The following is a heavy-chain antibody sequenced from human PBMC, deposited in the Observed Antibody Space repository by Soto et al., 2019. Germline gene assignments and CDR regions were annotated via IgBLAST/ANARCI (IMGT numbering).Heavy chain of an antibody. CDR1: GGSISSGGYS. J-gene: IGHJ4*02. D-gene: IGHD3-3*01. CDR3: ARTKITLRFLEWSSLYYFDY. V-gene: IGHV4-30-2*01. Sequence: QLQLQESGSGLVKPSQTLSLTCAVSGGSISSGGYSWSWIRQPPGKGLEWIGYIYHSGSTYYNPSLKSRVTISVDRSKNQFSLKLSSVTAADTAVYYCARTKITLRFLEWSSLYYFDYWGQGTLVTVSS. CDR2: IYHSGST.